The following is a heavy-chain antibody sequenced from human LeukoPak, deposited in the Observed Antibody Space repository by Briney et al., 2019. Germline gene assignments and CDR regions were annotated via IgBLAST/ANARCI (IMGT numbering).Heavy chain of an antibody. CDR3: AATTVTTWDYYYYMDV. D-gene: IGHD4-17*01. CDR2: ISSSGSYI. Sequence: GGTLRLSCAASGFTFSNYEMHWVRQAPGKGLEWVSYISSSGSYIYYADSVKGRFTISRDNAKNSLYLQMNSLRAEDTAVYYCAATTVTTWDYYYYMDVWGKGTTVTVSS. CDR1: GFTFSNYE. V-gene: IGHV3-21*05. J-gene: IGHJ6*03.